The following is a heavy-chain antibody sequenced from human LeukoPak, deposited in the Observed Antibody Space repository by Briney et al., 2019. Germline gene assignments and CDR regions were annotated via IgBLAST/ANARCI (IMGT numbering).Heavy chain of an antibody. CDR3: TKSSGAMNPLMDF. CDR2: VDPENGET. D-gene: IGHD1-14*01. CDR1: GYIFTDHY. V-gene: IGHV1-69-2*01. J-gene: IGHJ6*03. Sequence: GATVKISCKASGYIFTDHYMNWVRQAPGQGPEWMGRVDPENGETIYADNFQGRVTITSDTSTETSYVELRNLRSDGTAIYYCTKSSGAMNPLMDFWGRGTTVTVSS.